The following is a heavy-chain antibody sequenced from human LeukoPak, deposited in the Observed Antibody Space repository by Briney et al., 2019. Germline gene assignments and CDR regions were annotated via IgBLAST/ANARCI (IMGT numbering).Heavy chain of an antibody. J-gene: IGHJ3*02. CDR2: IIPIFGTA. CDR1: GGTFSSYA. D-gene: IGHD3-10*01. Sequence: RASVKVSCKASGGTFSSYAISWVRQAPGQGLEWMGGIIPIFGTANYAQKFQGRVTITADESTSTAYMELSSLRSEDTAVYYCARALDPYYYGSGSYQEDAFDIWGQGTMVTVSS. CDR3: ARALDPYYYGSGSYQEDAFDI. V-gene: IGHV1-69*13.